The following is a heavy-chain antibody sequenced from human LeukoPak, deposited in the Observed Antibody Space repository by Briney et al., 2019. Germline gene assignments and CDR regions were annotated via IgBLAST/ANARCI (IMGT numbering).Heavy chain of an antibody. CDR1: GYSISSGYY. J-gene: IGHJ4*02. CDR2: IYHSGST. CDR3: ARDQRAVVPYFDY. Sequence: PSETLSLTCTVSGYSISSGYYWGWIRQPPGKGLEWIGSIYHSGSTYYNPSLKSRVTISVDTSKNQFSLKLSSVTAADTAVYYCARDQRAVVPYFDYWGQGTLVTVSS. V-gene: IGHV4-38-2*02. D-gene: IGHD4-23*01.